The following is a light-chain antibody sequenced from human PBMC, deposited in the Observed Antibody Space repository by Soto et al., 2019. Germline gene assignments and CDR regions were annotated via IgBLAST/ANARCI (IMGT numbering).Light chain of an antibody. V-gene: IGLV2-14*03. CDR3: SSYGASSTL. CDR1: SSDIGSSNY. Sequence: QSALTQPASLSGSPGQSITISCTGTSSDIGSSNYVSWYQQHPGKAPKLMIFGVSYRPSGISDRFSGSKSGNTASLTISGLQPEDEADYYCSSYGASSTLFGGGTKLTVL. J-gene: IGLJ3*02. CDR2: GVS.